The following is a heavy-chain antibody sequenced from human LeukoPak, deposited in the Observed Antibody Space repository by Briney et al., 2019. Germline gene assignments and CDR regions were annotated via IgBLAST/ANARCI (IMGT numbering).Heavy chain of an antibody. J-gene: IGHJ4*02. V-gene: IGHV4-39*07. CDR2: ISYSGTT. Sequence: SETLSLTCTVSGGSISSSNYFWGWVRQPPGKGLEWIGTISYSGTTHDNPSLKSRVTISQDTSKNQFSLRLDSVTAADTAVYYCVKEGFWGRGTLVTVSS. CDR3: VKEGF. CDR1: GGSISSSNYF.